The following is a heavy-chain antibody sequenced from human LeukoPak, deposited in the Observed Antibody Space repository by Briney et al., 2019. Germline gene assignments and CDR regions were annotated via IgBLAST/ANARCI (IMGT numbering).Heavy chain of an antibody. D-gene: IGHD3-10*01. J-gene: IGHJ4*02. V-gene: IGHV3-33*01. CDR1: GFTFNSYG. CDR2: IWYDGSNK. CDR3: ARDPHPGFGEAGGPFDY. Sequence: PGGSLRLSRAASGFTFNSYGMHWVRQAPGKGLEWVAVIWYDGSNKYYADSVKGRFTISRDNSKNTLYLQMNSLRAEDTAVYYCARDPHPGFGEAGGPFDYWGQGTLVTVSS.